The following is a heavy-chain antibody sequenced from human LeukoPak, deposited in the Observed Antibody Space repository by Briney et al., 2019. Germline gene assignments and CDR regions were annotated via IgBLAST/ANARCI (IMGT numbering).Heavy chain of an antibody. CDR1: GFTFINYA. V-gene: IGHV3-23*01. D-gene: IGHD2/OR15-2a*01. Sequence: GGSLRLSCTASGFTFINYAVSWVRQAPGRGLEWVSAISGSGGTTYYADSVKGRFTISRDNSKNTLYLQTNSLRAEDTAIYYCAKNPSLGTYFRFDSWGQGTLVTVSS. CDR2: ISGSGGTT. CDR3: AKNPSLGTYFRFDS. J-gene: IGHJ5*01.